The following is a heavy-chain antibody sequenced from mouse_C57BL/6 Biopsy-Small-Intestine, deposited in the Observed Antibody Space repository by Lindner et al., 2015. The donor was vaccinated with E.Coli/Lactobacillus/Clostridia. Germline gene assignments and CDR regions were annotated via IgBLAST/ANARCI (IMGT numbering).Heavy chain of an antibody. CDR1: GYVFTNSW. CDR2: IYFGGGDT. V-gene: IGHV1-82*01. CDR3: ARTYFYGMDY. Sequence: VQLQESGPELVKPGASVKISCKASGYVFTNSWMNWVKQRPGKGLEWIGRIYFGGGDTNYNGKFKGKATLTADKSSSTAYMQLSSLTSEDSAVYFCARTYFYGMDYWGSRNLSHRLL. D-gene: IGHD2-10*01. J-gene: IGHJ4*01.